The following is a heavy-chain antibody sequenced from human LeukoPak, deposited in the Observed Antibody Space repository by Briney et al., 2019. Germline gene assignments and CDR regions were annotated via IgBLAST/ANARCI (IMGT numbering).Heavy chain of an antibody. CDR3: ARGLGRGITKSGHYAFDI. Sequence: GGSLRLSCAASGFTVSSNYMTWVRQAPGKGLQWVSVIYAGGNAYYADSVKGRFTISRGNSKNTVYLQMNSLRVEDTAIYYCARGLGRGITKSGHYAFDIWGQGTMVTVSS. V-gene: IGHV3-53*01. D-gene: IGHD3-10*01. CDR1: GFTVSSNY. J-gene: IGHJ3*02. CDR2: IYAGGNA.